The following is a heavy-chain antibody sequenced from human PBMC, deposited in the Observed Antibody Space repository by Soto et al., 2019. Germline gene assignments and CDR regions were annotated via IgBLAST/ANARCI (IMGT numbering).Heavy chain of an antibody. CDR2: ISSSTI. Sequence: EVQLVESGGGLVLPGGSLRLSCAASGFTFSSYSMNWVRQVPGKGLEWVSYISSSTIYYADSVKGRFTISRDNAKNSLYLQMNSLRAEDTAVYYWARDRWGSGMDVWGQGTTVTVSS. V-gene: IGHV3-48*01. CDR3: ARDRWGSGMDV. J-gene: IGHJ6*02. CDR1: GFTFSSYS. D-gene: IGHD7-27*01.